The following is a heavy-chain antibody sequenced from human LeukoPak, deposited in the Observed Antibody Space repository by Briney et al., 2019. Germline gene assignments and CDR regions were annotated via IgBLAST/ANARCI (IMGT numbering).Heavy chain of an antibody. CDR1: GFSFSRYW. V-gene: IGHV3-7*01. CDR3: VRVEYSSSSLDY. D-gene: IGHD6-6*01. Sequence: GGSLRLSCAASGFSFSRYWMSWVRQAPGKGLEWVASKKQDGSEKDYVDSVKGRFTISRDNAKNSLYLQMNSLRAEDSVVYYCVRVEYSSSSLDYWGQGTLVTVSS. CDR2: KKQDGSEK. J-gene: IGHJ4*02.